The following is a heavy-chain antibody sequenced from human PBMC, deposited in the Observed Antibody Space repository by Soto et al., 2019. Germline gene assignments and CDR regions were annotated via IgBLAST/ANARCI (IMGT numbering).Heavy chain of an antibody. CDR3: ARGRVGGSCYYDY. J-gene: IGHJ4*02. CDR2: IIPIFGTA. CDR1: GGTFSSYA. D-gene: IGHD1-26*01. V-gene: IGHV1-69*13. Sequence: GASVKVSCKASGGTFSSYAISWVRQAPGQGLEWMGGIIPIFGTANYAQKFQGRVTITADESTSTAYMELSSLRSEDTAVYYCARGRVGGSCYYDYWGQGTLVTVSS.